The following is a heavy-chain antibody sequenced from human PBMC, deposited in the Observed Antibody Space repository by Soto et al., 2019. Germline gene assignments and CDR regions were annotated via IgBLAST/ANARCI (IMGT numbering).Heavy chain of an antibody. CDR3: ATAPLYYDSSGYYLVDY. Sequence: ASVKVSCKASGGSFSSYAISLVRQAPGKGLEWMGGFDPEDGETIYAQKFQGRVTMTEDTSTDTAYMELSSLRSEDTAVYYCATAPLYYDSSGYYLVDYWGQGTLVTVSS. J-gene: IGHJ4*02. V-gene: IGHV1-24*01. CDR1: GGSFSSYA. D-gene: IGHD3-22*01. CDR2: FDPEDGET.